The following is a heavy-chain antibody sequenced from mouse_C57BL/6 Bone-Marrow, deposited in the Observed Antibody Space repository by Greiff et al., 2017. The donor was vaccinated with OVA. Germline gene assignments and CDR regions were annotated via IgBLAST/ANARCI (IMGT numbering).Heavy chain of an antibody. J-gene: IGHJ2*01. CDR1: GFNIKDDY. CDR3: TTYRY. Sequence: VQLQQSGAELVRPGASVKLSCTASGFNIKDDYMHWVKERPEQGLEWIGWIDPGNGDTEYAWKFQGKATITAVTASKTVYLHLSSLTSEDTAVYYCTTYRYWGQGTTLTVSA. V-gene: IGHV14-4*01. CDR2: IDPGNGDT.